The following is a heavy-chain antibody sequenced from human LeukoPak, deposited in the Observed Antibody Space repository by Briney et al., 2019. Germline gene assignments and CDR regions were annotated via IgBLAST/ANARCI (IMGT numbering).Heavy chain of an antibody. CDR3: AGASRHGEKHWFDA. V-gene: IGHV1-2*06. CDR2: INPNSGGT. J-gene: IGHJ5*02. CDR1: GYTFTGYY. Sequence: GASVKVSCKASGYTFTGYYMHWVRQAPGQGLEWMGRINPNSGGTNYAQKFQGRVTMTRDTSISTAYMELSRLRSDDTAVYYCAGASRHGEKHWFDAWGQGTLVTVSS. D-gene: IGHD4-17*01.